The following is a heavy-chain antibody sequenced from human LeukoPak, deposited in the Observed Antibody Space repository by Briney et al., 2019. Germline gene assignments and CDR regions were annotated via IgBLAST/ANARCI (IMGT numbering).Heavy chain of an antibody. J-gene: IGHJ5*02. V-gene: IGHV4-59*08. CDR2: IHSSGTT. D-gene: IGHD2-8*01. CDR1: GDSLSTYY. CDR3: VRRVCINFWCYFDH. Sequence: SETLSLTCTVSGDSLSTYYWSWIRQPPGKGLEWIAYIHSSGTTDFNPSLKSRVTISIDTFRNQLFLHLNSVTAADTAVYYCVRRVCINFWCYFDHWGLGTLVTVSS.